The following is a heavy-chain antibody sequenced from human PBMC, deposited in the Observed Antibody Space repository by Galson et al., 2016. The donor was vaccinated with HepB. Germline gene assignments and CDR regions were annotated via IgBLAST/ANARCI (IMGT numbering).Heavy chain of an antibody. CDR1: GFSFRSCW. CDR3: ARDVGGWGSY. J-gene: IGHJ4*02. Sequence: SLRLSCAASGFSFRSCWMHWVRQVPGKELVWVARTNEYGSITDYADSVKGRFTISRDHYKNTLYLQMSSLRAEDTAVYFCARDVGGWGSYWGQGTLVTVSS. V-gene: IGHV3-74*01. D-gene: IGHD3-10*01. CDR2: TNEYGSIT.